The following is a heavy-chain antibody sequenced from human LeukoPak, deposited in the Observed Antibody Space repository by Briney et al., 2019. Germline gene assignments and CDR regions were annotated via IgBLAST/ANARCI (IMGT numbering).Heavy chain of an antibody. D-gene: IGHD3-16*01. V-gene: IGHV1-2*02. J-gene: IGHJ4*02. CDR3: ARPHLNTGWGLLFHQYYFDY. CDR1: GYTFTGYY. Sequence: GASVKVSCKASGYTFTGYYMHWVRQAPGQGLEWMGWINPNSGGTNYAQKFQGRVTMTRDTSISTAYMELSRLRSDDTAVYYCARPHLNTGWGLLFHQYYFDYWGQGTLVTVSS. CDR2: INPNSGGT.